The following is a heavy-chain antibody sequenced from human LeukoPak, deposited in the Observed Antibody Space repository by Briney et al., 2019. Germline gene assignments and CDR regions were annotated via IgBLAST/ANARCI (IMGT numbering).Heavy chain of an antibody. D-gene: IGHD2-2*01. V-gene: IGHV4-34*01. J-gene: IGHJ6*03. CDR3: ARGLPTWATSQDYYYYYYMDV. CDR2: INHSGST. Sequence: SETLSLTCAVYGGSFSGYYWSWIRQPPGKGLEWIGEINHSGSTNYNPSLKSRVTISVDTSTNQFSLKLSSVTAADTAVYYCARGLPTWATSQDYYYYYYMDVWGKGTTVTVSS. CDR1: GGSFSGYY.